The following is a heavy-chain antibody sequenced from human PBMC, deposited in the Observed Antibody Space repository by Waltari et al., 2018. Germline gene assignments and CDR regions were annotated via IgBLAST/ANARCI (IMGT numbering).Heavy chain of an antibody. CDR3: AREMPTDATPDY. V-gene: IGHV1-2*06. CDR2: INPNSGGT. D-gene: IGHD1-26*01. J-gene: IGHJ4*02. CDR1: GYTFTGNY. Sequence: QVQLVQSGAEVKKTGASVKVSCKASGYTFTGNYMPWVRQAPGQGLEWLGRINPNSGGTNYAQKFQGRVTMTRDTSISTAYMELSRLRSDDTAVYYCAREMPTDATPDYWGQGTLVTVSS.